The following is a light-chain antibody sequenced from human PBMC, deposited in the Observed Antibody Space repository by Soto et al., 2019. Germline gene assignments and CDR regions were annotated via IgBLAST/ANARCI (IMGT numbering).Light chain of an antibody. Sequence: ESQMTHSPSTLSASVGDKVTITGRASKSISTDLAWYQQKPGKAPEVLINNASTLESGVQSRFSGSGSGTKFTLTIRSMQPDDFATYYCQQYSSNLYTFGQETKLEIK. CDR1: KSISTD. CDR2: NAS. CDR3: QQYSSNLYT. J-gene: IGKJ2*01. V-gene: IGKV1-5*01.